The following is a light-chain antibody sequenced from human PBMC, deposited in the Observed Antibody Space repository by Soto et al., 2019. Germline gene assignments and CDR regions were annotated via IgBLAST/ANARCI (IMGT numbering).Light chain of an antibody. Sequence: QSALTQPASVSGSPGQSITISCTGTCSDVGGYDYVSWYQQHPGKAPKLMIYDVSDRPSGVPNRFSGSKSGNTASLTISGLQAEDEAHYYCTSYTSTNTHVVFGGGTKLTVL. J-gene: IGLJ2*01. CDR2: DVS. CDR3: TSYTSTNTHVV. V-gene: IGLV2-14*01. CDR1: CSDVGGYDY.